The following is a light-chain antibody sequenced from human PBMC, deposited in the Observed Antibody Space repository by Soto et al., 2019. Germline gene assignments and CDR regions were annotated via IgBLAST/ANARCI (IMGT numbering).Light chain of an antibody. CDR3: QQYNNWPPMT. CDR1: QSVSSN. J-gene: IGKJ1*01. Sequence: EFVLTQSPGTLSLSPGERATLSCRASQSVSSNLAWYQQKPGQAPRLLIYGASTRATGIPARFSGSGSGTEFTLTISSLQSEDFAVYYCQQYNNWPPMTFGQGTKVDNK. V-gene: IGKV3-15*01. CDR2: GAS.